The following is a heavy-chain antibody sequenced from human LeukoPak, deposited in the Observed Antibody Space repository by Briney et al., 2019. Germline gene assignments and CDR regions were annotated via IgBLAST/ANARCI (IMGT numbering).Heavy chain of an antibody. CDR3: ARVRGYDTSDYDY. CDR1: GFTFSSYW. V-gene: IGHV3-74*01. J-gene: IGHJ4*02. CDR2: INTDGSST. Sequence: GGSLRLSCAASGFTFSSYWMHWVRQGPGKGLVWVSRINTDGSSTRYADSVKRRFTISRDNAKNTLYLQMNILRAEDTAVYYCARVRGYDTSDYDYWGQGTLVTVSS. D-gene: IGHD3-22*01.